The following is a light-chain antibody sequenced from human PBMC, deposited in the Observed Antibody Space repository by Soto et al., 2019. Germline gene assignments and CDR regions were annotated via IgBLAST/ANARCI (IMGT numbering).Light chain of an antibody. V-gene: IGKV4-1*01. CDR2: WAS. CDR1: QRVLHSSNTTNY. J-gene: IGKJ4*01. CDR3: QQYYSAPLA. Sequence: DIVMTQSPDSLAVSLGERATINCKSSQRVLHSSNTTNYLAWYQKKPGQPPKLLIYWASTRESGVPDRFSGSGSGTDFTLTISSLQAEDVAVYYCQQYYSAPLAFGGGTRVEIK.